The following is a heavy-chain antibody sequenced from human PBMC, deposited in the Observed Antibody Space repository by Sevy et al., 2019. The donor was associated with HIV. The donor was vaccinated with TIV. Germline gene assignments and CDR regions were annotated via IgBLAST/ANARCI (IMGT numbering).Heavy chain of an antibody. CDR1: GFSFDSYG. V-gene: IGHV3-23*01. J-gene: IGHJ6*03. Sequence: GGSLRLSCAVSGFSFDSYGMTWVRQAPGKGLEWVSGISGSGTRTYYADSVKGRFSISRDNSKNRLYLQMNSHRSGDTGINYCGKGGGGHYDPDEIGYYFYYYNMDVWGKGTTVTVSS. D-gene: IGHD3-22*01. CDR3: GKGGGGHYDPDEIGYYFYYYNMDV. CDR2: ISGSGTRT.